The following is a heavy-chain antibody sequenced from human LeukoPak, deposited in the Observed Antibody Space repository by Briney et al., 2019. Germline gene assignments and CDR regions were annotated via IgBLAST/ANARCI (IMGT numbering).Heavy chain of an antibody. J-gene: IGHJ4*02. CDR2: INHSGST. Sequence: PSETLSLTCAVYGGSFSGYYWSWIRQPPGKGLEWIGEINHSGSTNYNPSLKSRVTISVDTSKNQFSLKLSSVTAADTAVYYCARGLYDYYFDYWGQGTLVTVSS. V-gene: IGHV4-34*01. CDR3: ARGLYDYYFDY. CDR1: GGSFSGYY. D-gene: IGHD3-3*01.